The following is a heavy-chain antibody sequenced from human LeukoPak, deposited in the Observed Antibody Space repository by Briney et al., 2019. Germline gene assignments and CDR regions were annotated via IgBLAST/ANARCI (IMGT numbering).Heavy chain of an antibody. CDR1: GYTFTSYD. D-gene: IGHD3-3*01. Sequence: ASVKVSCKASGYTFTSYDINWVRQATGQGLEWMGWMNPNSGNTGYAQKFQGRVTMTRNTSISTAYMELSSLRSEDTAVYYCARGGALRDFWSGYYYYYYMDVWGKGTTVTVSS. CDR3: ARGGALRDFWSGYYYYYYMDV. V-gene: IGHV1-8*01. CDR2: MNPNSGNT. J-gene: IGHJ6*03.